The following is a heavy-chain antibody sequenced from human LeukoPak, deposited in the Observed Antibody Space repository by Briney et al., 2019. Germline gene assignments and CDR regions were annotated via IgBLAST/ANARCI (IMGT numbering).Heavy chain of an antibody. CDR3: TRNMITFGGPTAFDI. Sequence: PGGSLRLSCAASGFTFSSYAMSWVRQAPGKGLEWVSAISGSGGSTYYADSVKGRFTISRDNSKNTLYLQVNSLRAEDTAVYYCTRNMITFGGPTAFDIWGQGTMVTVSS. CDR1: GFTFSSYA. CDR2: ISGSGGST. V-gene: IGHV3-23*01. J-gene: IGHJ3*02. D-gene: IGHD3-16*01.